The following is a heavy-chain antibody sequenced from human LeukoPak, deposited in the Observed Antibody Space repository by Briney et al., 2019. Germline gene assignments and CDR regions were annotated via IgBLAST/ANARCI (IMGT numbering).Heavy chain of an antibody. Sequence: AGGSLRLSCAASGFTFSTYGMSWVRQAPVKGLEWVSGISGSGSSTYYADSVKGRFTISRDNSKNTLFLQMNSLRAENTAVYYCPTERGGLWGQGTMVTVFS. D-gene: IGHD3-10*01. V-gene: IGHV3-23*01. J-gene: IGHJ3*01. CDR1: GFTFSTYG. CDR2: ISGSGSST. CDR3: PTERGGL.